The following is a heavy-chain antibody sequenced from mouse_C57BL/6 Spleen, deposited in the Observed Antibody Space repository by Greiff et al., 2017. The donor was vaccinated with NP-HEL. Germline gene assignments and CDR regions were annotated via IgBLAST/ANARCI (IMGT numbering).Heavy chain of an antibody. Sequence: VKVVESGPELVKPGASVKISCKASGYAFSSSWMNWVKQRPGKGLEWIGRIYPGDGDTNYNGKFKGKATLTADKSSSTAYMQLSSLTSEDSAVYFCARWFYDYDDAMDYWGQGTSVTVSS. D-gene: IGHD2-4*01. J-gene: IGHJ4*01. V-gene: IGHV1-82*01. CDR3: ARWFYDYDDAMDY. CDR2: IYPGDGDT. CDR1: GYAFSSSW.